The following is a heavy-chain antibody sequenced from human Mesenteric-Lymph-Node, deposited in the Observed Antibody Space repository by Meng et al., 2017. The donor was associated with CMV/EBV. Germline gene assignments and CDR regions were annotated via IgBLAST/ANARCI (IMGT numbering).Heavy chain of an antibody. D-gene: IGHD6-6*01. Sequence: GGPLRLSCAASGFTFNTCSMHWVRQAPGEGLEWFSYISSSSGTIYYADSVKGRYTISRDNAKNSLYLQKYSLRAEDTAVYYCARDRVAARPGGYYFFGMDVWGQGTTVTVSS. CDR1: GFTFNTCS. V-gene: IGHV3-48*04. CDR2: ISSSSGTI. CDR3: ARDRVAARPGGYYFFGMDV. J-gene: IGHJ6*02.